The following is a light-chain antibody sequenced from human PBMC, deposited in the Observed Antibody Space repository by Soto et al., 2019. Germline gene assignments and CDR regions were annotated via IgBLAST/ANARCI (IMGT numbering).Light chain of an antibody. V-gene: IGLV2-14*03. CDR3: PSYTGSSTVI. CDR1: SSDVASYSY. CDR2: HVS. J-gene: IGLJ2*01. Sequence: QSALTQPASVSGSPGQSITISCTGTSSDVASYSYVSWYQYHPGKAPKLMIYHVSNRPSGVSDRFSGSKSGNTASLTISGLQTEDEGDYYCPSYTGSSTVIFGGGTKLTVL.